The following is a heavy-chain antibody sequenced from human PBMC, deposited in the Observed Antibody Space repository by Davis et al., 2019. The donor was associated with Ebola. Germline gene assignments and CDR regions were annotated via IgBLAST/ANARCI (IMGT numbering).Heavy chain of an antibody. V-gene: IGHV4-61*08. Sequence: MPSETLSLTCTVSGASINGGDYYWSWIREYPGKGLEWIGYIYYSGRTNYNPSLQSRVTMSVDTSKNQFSLKLSSVTAADTAVYYCARMKYSRKFDPWGQGTLVTVSS. J-gene: IGHJ5*02. CDR2: IYYSGRT. CDR3: ARMKYSRKFDP. D-gene: IGHD6-6*01. CDR1: GASINGGDYY.